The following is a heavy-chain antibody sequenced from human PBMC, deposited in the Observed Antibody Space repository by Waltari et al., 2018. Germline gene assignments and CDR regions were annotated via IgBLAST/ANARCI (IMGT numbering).Heavy chain of an antibody. J-gene: IGHJ4*02. CDR2: IRWNSGSI. V-gene: IGHV3-9*01. Sequence: EVQLVESGGGLVQPGRSLRLSCAASGFTFDDYAMHWVRQAPGKGVEWVSGIRWNSGSIGYADSVKGRFTSSRDNAKNSLYLQMNSLRAEDTALYYCAKDMGYSSSWIDYWGQGTLVTVSS. D-gene: IGHD6-13*01. CDR1: GFTFDDYA. CDR3: AKDMGYSSSWIDY.